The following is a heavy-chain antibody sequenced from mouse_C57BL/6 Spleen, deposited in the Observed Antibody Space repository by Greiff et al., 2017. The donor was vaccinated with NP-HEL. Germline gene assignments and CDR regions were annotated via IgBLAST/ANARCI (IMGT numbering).Heavy chain of an antibody. Sequence: EVKLVESGPGLVKPSQSLSLTCSVTGYSITSGYYWNWIRQFPGNKLEWMGYISYDGSNNYNPSLKNRISITRDTSKNQFFLKLNSVTTEDTATYYCARADYPYYFDYWGQGTTLTVSS. J-gene: IGHJ2*01. CDR2: ISYDGSN. CDR3: ARADYPYYFDY. CDR1: GYSITSGYY. D-gene: IGHD2-4*01. V-gene: IGHV3-6*01.